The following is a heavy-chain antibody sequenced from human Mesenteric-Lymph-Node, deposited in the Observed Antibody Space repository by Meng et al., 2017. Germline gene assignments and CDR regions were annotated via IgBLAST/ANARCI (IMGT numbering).Heavy chain of an antibody. D-gene: IGHD2-2*01. J-gene: IGHJ2*01. CDR1: GFTFSSYS. Sequence: EVQLVESGGGLVKPGGSLRLSCAASGFTFSSYSMNWVRQAPGKGLEWVSSISSSSSYIYYADSVKGRFTISRDNAKNSLYLQMNSLRAEDTALYHCARDPGGEAAIGLWGRGTLVTVSS. CDR3: ARDPGGEAAIGL. V-gene: IGHV3-21*01. CDR2: ISSSSSYI.